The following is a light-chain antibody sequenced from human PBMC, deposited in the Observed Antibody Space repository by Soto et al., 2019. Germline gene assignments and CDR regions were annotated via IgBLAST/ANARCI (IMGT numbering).Light chain of an antibody. Sequence: EIVFAQSPSTLSSFPGDRVTLSCRASQAVNTRLAWYQHRPGQAPRLLIYLASNRAAGVPARFSGSGSGTGFTLTISDVEPEDFAVYYCHQRQSWPRTFGQGTKVDIK. CDR3: HQRQSWPRT. CDR2: LAS. CDR1: QAVNTR. V-gene: IGKV3-11*01. J-gene: IGKJ1*01.